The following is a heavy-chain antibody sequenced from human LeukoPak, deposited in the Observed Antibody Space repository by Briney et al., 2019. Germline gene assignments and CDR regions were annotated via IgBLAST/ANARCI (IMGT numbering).Heavy chain of an antibody. CDR1: GFTFSSYG. Sequence: PGGSLRLSCAASGFTFSSYGMHWVRQAPGKGLEWGAFIRYDGSNKYYADSVKGRFTISRDNSKNTLYLQMNSLRAEDTAVYYCAKDGPPEDYYYYYMDVWGKGTTVTVSS. CDR3: AKDGPPEDYYYYYMDV. J-gene: IGHJ6*03. CDR2: IRYDGSNK. V-gene: IGHV3-30*02.